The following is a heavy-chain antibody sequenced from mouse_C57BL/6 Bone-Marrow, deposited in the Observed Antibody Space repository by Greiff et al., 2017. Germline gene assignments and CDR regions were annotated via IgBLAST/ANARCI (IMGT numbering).Heavy chain of an antibody. Sequence: VQLQQSGTVLARPGASVKMSCKTSGYTFTSYWMHWVKQRPGQGLEWIGAIYPGNSDTSYNQKFKGKAKLTAVTSVSTAYMELSSLTNEDSAVYYCTKDYYGSSPAWFAYWGQGTRVTVSA. CDR1: GYTFTSYW. CDR3: TKDYYGSSPAWFAY. CDR2: IYPGNSDT. V-gene: IGHV1-5*01. D-gene: IGHD1-1*01. J-gene: IGHJ3*01.